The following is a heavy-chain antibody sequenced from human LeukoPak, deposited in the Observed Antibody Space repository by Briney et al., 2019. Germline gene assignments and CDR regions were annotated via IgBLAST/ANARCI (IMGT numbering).Heavy chain of an antibody. CDR2: INPNSGGT. V-gene: IGHV1-2*02. CDR3: ARMSSSWRHAFDI. CDR1: GYTFTGYY. J-gene: IGHJ3*02. Sequence: ASVKVPCKASGYTFTGYYMHWVRQAPGQGLEWMGWINPNSGGTNYAQKFQGRVTMTRDTSISTAYMELSRLRSDDTAVYYCARMSSSWRHAFDIWGQGTMVTVSS. D-gene: IGHD6-13*01.